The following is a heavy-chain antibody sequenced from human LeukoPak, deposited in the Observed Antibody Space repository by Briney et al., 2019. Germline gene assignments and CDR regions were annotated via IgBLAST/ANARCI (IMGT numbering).Heavy chain of an antibody. V-gene: IGHV3-30-3*01. D-gene: IGHD3-10*02. CDR2: ISYDGSNK. J-gene: IGHJ4*02. Sequence: GGSLRLSCAASKFTFSSYAMHWVRQAPGKGLEWVAFISYDGSNKYYADSVKGRFTISRDNSKNTLYLQMNGLRPEDTAVYYCARDHFMFRLGDYWGQGTLVTVSS. CDR3: ARDHFMFRLGDY. CDR1: KFTFSSYA.